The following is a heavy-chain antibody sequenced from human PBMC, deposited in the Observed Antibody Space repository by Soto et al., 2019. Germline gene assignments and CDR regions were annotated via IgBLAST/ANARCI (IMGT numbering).Heavy chain of an antibody. J-gene: IGHJ5*02. Sequence: GASVKVSCKASGYTFTSYALHWVRQAPGQRLEWMGWINADNGNTNYAQKLQARVTITTDTSTSTAYMELRSLRSDDTAVYYCARDSLQDIVVVPAAMRWFDPWGQGTLVTVSS. CDR2: INADNGNT. CDR3: ARDSLQDIVVVPAAMRWFDP. V-gene: IGHV1-3*01. D-gene: IGHD2-2*01. CDR1: GYTFTSYA.